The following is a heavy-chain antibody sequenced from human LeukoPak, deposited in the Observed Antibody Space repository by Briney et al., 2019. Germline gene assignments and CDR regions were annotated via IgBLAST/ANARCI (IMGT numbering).Heavy chain of an antibody. J-gene: IGHJ4*02. CDR3: ARRYDFWSGYYTLYYFDY. CDR1: GGSFSGYY. V-gene: IGHV4-34*01. Sequence: SETLSLTCAVYGGSFSGYYWSWIRQPPGKGLEWIGEINHSGSTNYNPSLKSRVTISVDTSKNQFSLKLSSVTAADTAVYYCARRYDFWSGYYTLYYFDYWGQGTLVTVSS. CDR2: INHSGST. D-gene: IGHD3-3*01.